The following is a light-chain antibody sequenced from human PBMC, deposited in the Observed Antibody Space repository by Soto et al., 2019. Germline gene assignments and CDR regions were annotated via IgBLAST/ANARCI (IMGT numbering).Light chain of an antibody. CDR3: QQYDNLPIT. CDR2: AAS. CDR1: QSISSY. J-gene: IGKJ4*01. Sequence: DIQMTQSPSSLSASVGDRVTITCRASQSISSYLNWYQQKPGKAPKLLIYAASSLQSGVPSRFSGSGSGTDFTLTISSLQPEDIATYYCQQYDNLPITLGGGTKVDIK. V-gene: IGKV1-39*01.